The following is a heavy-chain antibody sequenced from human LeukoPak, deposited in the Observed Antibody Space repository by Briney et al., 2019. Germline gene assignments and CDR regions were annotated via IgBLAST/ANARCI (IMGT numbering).Heavy chain of an antibody. CDR1: GGTFSSYA. J-gene: IGHJ6*02. CDR2: IIPIFGTA. Sequence: ASVKVSCKASGGTFSSYAISWVRQAPGQGLEWMGGIIPIFGTANYAQKFQGRVTITADESTSTAYMELSSLRSEDTAVYYCARDVYCGGDCYSPAYPPYYYGMDVWGQGTTVTVSS. D-gene: IGHD2-21*02. V-gene: IGHV1-69*13. CDR3: ARDVYCGGDCYSPAYPPYYYGMDV.